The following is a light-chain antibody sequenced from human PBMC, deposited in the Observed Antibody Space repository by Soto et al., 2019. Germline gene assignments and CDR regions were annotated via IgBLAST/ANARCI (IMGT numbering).Light chain of an antibody. CDR3: SSYTSSSPLE. Sequence: QSALTQPASVSGSPGQSITISCTGTSSDVGGYNYVSWYQQHPGKAPKRMIYDVSNRPSGVSNRFSGSKSGNTASLTISGLQAEDEADYYCSSYTSSSPLEIGGGTKLTVL. J-gene: IGLJ2*01. CDR1: SSDVGGYNY. V-gene: IGLV2-14*01. CDR2: DVS.